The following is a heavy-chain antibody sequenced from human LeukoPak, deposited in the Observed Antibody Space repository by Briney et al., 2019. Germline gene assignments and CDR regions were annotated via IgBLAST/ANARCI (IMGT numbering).Heavy chain of an antibody. V-gene: IGHV4-31*03. D-gene: IGHD6-6*01. CDR3: ALYSSSPRVYYYYGMDV. CDR2: IYYSGST. Sequence: SETLSLTCTVSGGSISSGGYYWSWIRQHPGKGLEWIGYIYYSGSTYYNPSLNSRVTISVDTSKNQFSLKLSSVTAADTAVYYCALYSSSPRVYYYYGMDVWGQGTTVIVSS. J-gene: IGHJ6*02. CDR1: GGSISSGGYY.